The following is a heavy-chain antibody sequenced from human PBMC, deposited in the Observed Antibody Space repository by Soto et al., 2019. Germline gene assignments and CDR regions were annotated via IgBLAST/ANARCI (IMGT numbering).Heavy chain of an antibody. CDR3: AHADGGRSLY. V-gene: IGHV2-5*02. D-gene: IGHD1-26*01. J-gene: IGHJ4*02. CDR1: GFSLTTDRVG. Sequence: QITLKESGPTLVKPTQTLTLTCTFSGFSLTTDRVGVGWIRQPPGEALEWLAVIYWDDSKTYRPSLESRLTINKDASKNPVALTMTKMDSLATATYYCAHADGGRSLYWGQGTLVTVSS. CDR2: IYWDDSK.